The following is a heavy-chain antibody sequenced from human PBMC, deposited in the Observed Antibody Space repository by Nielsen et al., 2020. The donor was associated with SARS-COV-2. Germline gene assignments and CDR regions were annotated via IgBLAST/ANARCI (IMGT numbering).Heavy chain of an antibody. V-gene: IGHV3-48*03. J-gene: IGHJ4*02. D-gene: IGHD2-15*01. Sequence: GESLKISCAASGFTFSTFSMNWVRQAPGKGLEWVSYISRDGGATYYADSVKGRFTISRDNAKNSLYLQMNSLRAEDTAVYYCAGGGVDFWGQGTLVTVSS. CDR3: AGGGVDF. CDR2: ISRDGGAT. CDR1: GFTFSTFS.